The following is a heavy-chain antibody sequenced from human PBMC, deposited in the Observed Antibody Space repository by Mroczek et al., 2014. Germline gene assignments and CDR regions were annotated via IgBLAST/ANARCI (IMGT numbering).Heavy chain of an antibody. Sequence: ESGGGLVQPGGSLRLSCAASGFTFSSYAMSWVRQAPGKGLEWVSAISGSGGSTYYADSVKGRFTISRDNSKNTLYLQMNSLRAEDTAVYYCAKANPLPAAIPAIRNKPDLQDQNVDYWGQGTLVTVSS. CDR1: GFTFSSYA. J-gene: IGHJ4*02. CDR3: AKANPLPAAIPAIRNKPDLQDQNVDY. D-gene: IGHD2-2*02. CDR2: ISGSGGST. V-gene: IGHV3-23*01.